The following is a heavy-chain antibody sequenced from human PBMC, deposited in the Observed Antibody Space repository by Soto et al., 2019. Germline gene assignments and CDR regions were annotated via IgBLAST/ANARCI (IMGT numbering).Heavy chain of an antibody. Sequence: PGESLKISCKGPGYSFTSYWIGWVRQIPGKGLEWMGIIYPGDSDTRYSPPFQGQVTISAYKSVSTTYLQGSSLKASYTAMYYCARHGIAAACYLIKYYYCGMDVWRQGTTVTVSS. D-gene: IGHD6-13*01. J-gene: IGHJ6*02. CDR2: IYPGDSDT. CDR3: ARHGIAAACYLIKYYYCGMDV. CDR1: GYSFTSYW. V-gene: IGHV5-51*01.